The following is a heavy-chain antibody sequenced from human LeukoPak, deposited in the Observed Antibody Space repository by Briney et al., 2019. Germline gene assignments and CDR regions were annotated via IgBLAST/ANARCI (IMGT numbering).Heavy chain of an antibody. J-gene: IGHJ5*02. CDR2: ILYSGTT. D-gene: IGHD3-16*01. CDR3: ARRIIARGLGQENWFDP. V-gene: IGHV4-59*02. CDR1: GASVTSYY. Sequence: SETLSLTCTVSGASVTSYYWNWIRQPPGKGLEWIGYILYSGTTNYNPSLNSRVTMSLDTSKNQFSLELSSVTAADTAVYYCARRIIARGLGQENWFDPWGQGILVTVSS.